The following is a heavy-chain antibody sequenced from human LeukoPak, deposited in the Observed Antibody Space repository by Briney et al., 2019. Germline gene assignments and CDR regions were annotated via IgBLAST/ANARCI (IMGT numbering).Heavy chain of an antibody. CDR2: MNPNSGNT. J-gene: IGHJ6*03. D-gene: IGHD3-3*01. CDR1: GYTFTSYD. CDR3: ARATGGTIFGVVIGHYYYYMDV. Sequence: ASVKVSCKASGYTFTSYDINWVRQATGQGLEWMGWMNPNSGNTGYAQKFQGRVTMTRNTSISTAYMELSSLRSEDTAVYYCARATGGTIFGVVIGHYYYYMDVWGQGTTVTVSS. V-gene: IGHV1-8*01.